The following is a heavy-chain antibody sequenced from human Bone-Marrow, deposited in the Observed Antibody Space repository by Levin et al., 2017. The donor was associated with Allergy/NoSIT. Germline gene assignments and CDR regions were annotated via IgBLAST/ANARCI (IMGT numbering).Heavy chain of an antibody. CDR2: IKSEADGGTT. D-gene: IGHD2-15*01. J-gene: IGHJ4*02. CDR3: ATFIYCSRGTCYRDY. Sequence: PGGSLRLSCTDSGFTFRDAWMNWVRQAPGKGLEWVGRIKSEADGGTTDYAAPVKGRFTISRDDSRNTVYLQMNSLKTEDTAVYYCATFIYCSRGTCYRDYWGQGTLVTVSS. CDR1: GFTFRDAW. V-gene: IGHV3-15*01.